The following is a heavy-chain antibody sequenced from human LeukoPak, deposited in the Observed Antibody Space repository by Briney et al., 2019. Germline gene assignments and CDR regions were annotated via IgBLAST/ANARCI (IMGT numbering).Heavy chain of an antibody. J-gene: IGHJ4*02. D-gene: IGHD6-6*01. Sequence: GGPLRLSCAAPGSTFSSYAMSWFRQAPGKGLKWVSTISSSGDNTYYADSVKGRFTISRDNSKNTLYLQMNSLRVEDTALYYCAKDPRASSGYWGQGTLVTVSS. CDR3: AKDPRASSGY. CDR1: GSTFSSYA. CDR2: ISSSGDNT. V-gene: IGHV3-23*01.